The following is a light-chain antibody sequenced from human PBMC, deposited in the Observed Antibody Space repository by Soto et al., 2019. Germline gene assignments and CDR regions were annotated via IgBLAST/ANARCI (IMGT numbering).Light chain of an antibody. CDR2: DAS. J-gene: IGKJ4*01. CDR1: QSVSSN. V-gene: IGKV3-11*01. Sequence: EIVLIQSPATLSLSPGERATLSCRASQSVSSNLAWYQQNPGQAPRLLIFDASKRSTGIPVRFSGSGSGTDYTLTISSLEPEDVTVYYCQQHSDWPLTFGGGTRVELQ. CDR3: QQHSDWPLT.